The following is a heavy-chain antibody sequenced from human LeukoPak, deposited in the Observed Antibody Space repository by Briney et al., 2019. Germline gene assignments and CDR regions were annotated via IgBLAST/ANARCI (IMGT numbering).Heavy chain of an antibody. CDR1: GGSISTYD. Sequence: SETLSLTCTVSGGSISTYDWSWIRQPAGKGLEWIGHIYTSGSTNYSPSLKSRVTMSVDTSMNQFSLRLRSVTAADTAVYYCASSHRSGYWGQGTLVTVSS. CDR3: ASSHRSGY. CDR2: IYTSGST. J-gene: IGHJ4*02. V-gene: IGHV4-4*07. D-gene: IGHD3-22*01.